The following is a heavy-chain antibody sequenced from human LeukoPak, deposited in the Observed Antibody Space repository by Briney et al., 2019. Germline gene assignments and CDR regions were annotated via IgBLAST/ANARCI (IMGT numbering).Heavy chain of an antibody. CDR2: INHSGST. Sequence: SETLSLTCAVYGGSFSDYYWSWIRQSPGKGLEWIGEINHSGSTNYNPSLKSRVTILVDTSKNQFSLKLSSVTAADTAVYYCARRVRGVNDAFDIWGQRTMVTVSS. V-gene: IGHV4-34*01. CDR1: GGSFSDYY. J-gene: IGHJ3*02. D-gene: IGHD3-10*01. CDR3: ARRVRGVNDAFDI.